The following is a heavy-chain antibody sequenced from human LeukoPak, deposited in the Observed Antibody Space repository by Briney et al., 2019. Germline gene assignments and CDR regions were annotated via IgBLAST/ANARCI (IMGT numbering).Heavy chain of an antibody. Sequence: PSETLSLTCTVSGGSISNHYWSWIRQPPGKGLECIGYIYYSGSTNYNPSLKSRVTISVDTSKNQFSLKLSSVTATDTAVYYCARHGGYSSPYLHWGQGTLVTVSS. CDR3: ARHGGYSSPYLH. CDR1: GGSISNHY. V-gene: IGHV4-59*08. CDR2: IYYSGST. J-gene: IGHJ1*01. D-gene: IGHD6-13*01.